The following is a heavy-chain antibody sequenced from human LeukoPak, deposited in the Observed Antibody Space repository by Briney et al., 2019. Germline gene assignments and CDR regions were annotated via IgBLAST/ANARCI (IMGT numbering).Heavy chain of an antibody. Sequence: GGSLRLSRAASGFTFSSYWMHWVRQAPGKGLVWVSRIYSDGSNTRYADSVKGRFIISRDNAKNTLYLQMNSLRAEDTAVYFCTRGVNGDSRFDPWGQGTLVTVSS. D-gene: IGHD4-17*01. CDR1: GFTFSSYW. CDR3: TRGVNGDSRFDP. V-gene: IGHV3-74*01. J-gene: IGHJ5*02. CDR2: IYSDGSNT.